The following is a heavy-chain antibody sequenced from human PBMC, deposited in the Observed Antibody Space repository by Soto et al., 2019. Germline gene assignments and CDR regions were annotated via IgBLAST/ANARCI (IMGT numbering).Heavy chain of an antibody. CDR3: ALRGYCSSTSCYYYYMDV. CDR1: GFTFSSYA. J-gene: IGHJ6*03. CDR2: ISGSGGST. V-gene: IGHV3-23*01. Sequence: PGGSLRLSCAASGFTFSSYAMSWVRQAPGKGLEWVSAISGSGGSTYYADSVKGRFTISRDNSKNTLYLQMNSLRAEDTAVYYCALRGYCSSTSCYYYYMDVWGKGTTVTVSS. D-gene: IGHD2-2*01.